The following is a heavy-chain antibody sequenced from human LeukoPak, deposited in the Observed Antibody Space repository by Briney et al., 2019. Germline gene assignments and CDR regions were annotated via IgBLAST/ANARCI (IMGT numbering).Heavy chain of an antibody. CDR1: GFTFSSYI. Sequence: GGSLRLSCAASGFTFSSYIMNWVRQAPGKGLEWVSFISDSATTIYYVDSVKGRFTISRDNAKNSLYLQMNGLRDEDTAVYYCARSRPLRGVTVDYWGQGTLVTVSS. CDR2: ISDSATTI. D-gene: IGHD3-10*01. J-gene: IGHJ4*02. CDR3: ARSRPLRGVTVDY. V-gene: IGHV3-48*02.